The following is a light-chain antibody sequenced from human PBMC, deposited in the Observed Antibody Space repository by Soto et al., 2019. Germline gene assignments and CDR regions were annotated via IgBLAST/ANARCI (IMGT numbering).Light chain of an antibody. CDR3: CSYAGSYTVI. J-gene: IGLJ2*01. V-gene: IGLV2-11*01. Sequence: QSALTQPRSVSGSPGQSVTISCTGTSSDVGAYHYVSWYQQLPGRAPKLIIYDVNLRPSGVPDRFSGSKSANTASLTTSGLQAEDEADYHCCSYAGSYTVIFGGGTKLTVL. CDR1: SSDVGAYHY. CDR2: DVN.